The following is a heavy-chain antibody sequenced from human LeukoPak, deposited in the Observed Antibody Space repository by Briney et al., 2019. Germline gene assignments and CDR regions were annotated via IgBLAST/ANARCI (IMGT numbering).Heavy chain of an antibody. V-gene: IGHV3-23*01. D-gene: IGHD6-19*01. CDR3: AKAGGGLVSPFDY. J-gene: IGHJ4*02. Sequence: GGSLRLSCAASGFTFNSYAMSWVRQAPGKGLEWVSGISGSGGNTYYADSVKGRFTISRDNSKNTLYLQMNSLRAEDTAVYYCAKAGGGLVSPFDYWGQGTLVTVSS. CDR1: GFTFNSYA. CDR2: ISGSGGNT.